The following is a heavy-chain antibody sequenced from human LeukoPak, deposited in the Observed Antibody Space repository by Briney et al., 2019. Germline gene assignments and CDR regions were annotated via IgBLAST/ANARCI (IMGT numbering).Heavy chain of an antibody. Sequence: GALVKVSCKASGYTFTSYDISWVRQATGQGLEWMGWMNPNSGNAGYAQRFQGRVTMTRNNSISTAYMELTSLRSEDTAVYYCGRPLQRGSWTQRALDYWGQGTLVTVSS. D-gene: IGHD3-10*01. CDR3: GRPLQRGSWTQRALDY. CDR2: MNPNSGNA. V-gene: IGHV1-8*01. CDR1: GYTFTSYD. J-gene: IGHJ4*02.